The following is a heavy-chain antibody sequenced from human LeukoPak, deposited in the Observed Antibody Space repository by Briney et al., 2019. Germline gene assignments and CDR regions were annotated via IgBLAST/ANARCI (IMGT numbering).Heavy chain of an antibody. CDR1: GFTFNSSG. Sequence: GRSLRLSCEASGFTFNSSGISSVRHAPGKGLEWVLALSGSGSTTYYADSVKGRFTISRDNSENTLYLQMNSLRAEDTAVYYCAKSSGYGDYGYYYYYMDVWGKGTTVTISS. D-gene: IGHD4-17*01. CDR2: LSGSGSTT. CDR3: AKSSGYGDYGYYYYYMDV. V-gene: IGHV3-23*01. J-gene: IGHJ6*03.